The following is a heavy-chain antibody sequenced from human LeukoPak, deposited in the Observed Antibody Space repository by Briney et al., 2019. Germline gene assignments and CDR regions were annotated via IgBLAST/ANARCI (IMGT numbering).Heavy chain of an antibody. CDR2: IYYSGST. Sequence: SETLSLTCTVSGGSFSSSSYYWGWIRQPPGKGLEWIGSIYYSGSTYYNPSLKSRVTISVDTSKNQFSLKLSSVTAADTAVYYCASPGTRDYYYMDVWGKGTTVTVSS. CDR1: GGSFSSSSYY. D-gene: IGHD1-1*01. CDR3: ASPGTRDYYYMDV. J-gene: IGHJ6*03. V-gene: IGHV4-39*01.